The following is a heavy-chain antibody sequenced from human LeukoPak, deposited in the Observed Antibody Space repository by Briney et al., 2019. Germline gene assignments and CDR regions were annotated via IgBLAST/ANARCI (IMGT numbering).Heavy chain of an antibody. J-gene: IGHJ4*02. Sequence: SVKVSCKASGGTFSSYAISWVRQAPGQGLEWMGGIIPIFGTANYAQKFQGRVAITADKSTSTAYMELSSLRSEDTAVYYCARVDILTGYYHFDYWGQGTLVTVSS. CDR2: IIPIFGTA. D-gene: IGHD3-9*01. V-gene: IGHV1-69*06. CDR3: ARVDILTGYYHFDY. CDR1: GGTFSSYA.